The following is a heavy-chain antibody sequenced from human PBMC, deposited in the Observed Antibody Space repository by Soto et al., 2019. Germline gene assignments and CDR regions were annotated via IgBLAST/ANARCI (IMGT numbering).Heavy chain of an antibody. V-gene: IGHV3-23*01. Sequence: GGSLRLSCAASGFTFRTYAMSWVRQAPGKGLEWVSDITSSFTTYYADSVKGRFTISRDNSKNTLYLQMNSLRAEDTAEYYCVKTNYYDSSGFYWGQGTVVTVSS. CDR3: VKTNYYDSSGFY. CDR1: GFTFRTYA. J-gene: IGHJ1*01. D-gene: IGHD3-22*01. CDR2: ITSSFTT.